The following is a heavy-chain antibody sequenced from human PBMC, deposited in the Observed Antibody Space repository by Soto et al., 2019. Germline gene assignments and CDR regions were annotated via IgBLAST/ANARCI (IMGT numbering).Heavy chain of an antibody. CDR2: IIPIFGTA. Sequence: ASVKVSCKASGGTFRSYAISWVRQAPGQGLEWMGGIIPIFGTANYAQKFQGRVTITADESTSTAYMELSSLRSEDTAVYYCARGVVPAAIRDYYYYYGMDVCGQGTSVTVS. V-gene: IGHV1-69*13. J-gene: IGHJ6*02. D-gene: IGHD2-2*02. CDR3: ARGVVPAAIRDYYYYYGMDV. CDR1: GGTFRSYA.